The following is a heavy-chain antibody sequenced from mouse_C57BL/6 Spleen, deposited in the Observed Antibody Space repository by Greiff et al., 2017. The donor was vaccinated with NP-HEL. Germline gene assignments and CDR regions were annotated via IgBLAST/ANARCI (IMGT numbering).Heavy chain of an antibody. V-gene: IGHV1-54*01. Sequence: QVQLQQSGAELVRPGTSVKVSCKASGYAFTNYLIEWVKQRPGQGLEWIGVINPGSGGTNYNEKFKGKATLTADKSSSTAYMQLSSLTSEDSAVYFCARSTYYGSRFSYYFDYWGQGTTLTVSS. CDR2: INPGSGGT. D-gene: IGHD1-1*01. CDR1: GYAFTNYL. CDR3: ARSTYYGSRFSYYFDY. J-gene: IGHJ2*01.